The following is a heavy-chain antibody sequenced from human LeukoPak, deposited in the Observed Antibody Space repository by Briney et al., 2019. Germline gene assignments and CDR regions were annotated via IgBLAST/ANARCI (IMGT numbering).Heavy chain of an antibody. D-gene: IGHD3-22*01. CDR2: ISGNGGST. J-gene: IGHJ4*02. CDR1: GFTFSSYA. Sequence: PGGSLRLSCAASGFTFSSYAMNWVRQAPGKGLEWVSAISGNGGSTYYADSVKGRFTISRDNSKNTLYLQMNSLRAEDKSVYYCAKYPYDSLEYFDYWGQGTLVAVSS. CDR3: AKYPYDSLEYFDY. V-gene: IGHV3-23*01.